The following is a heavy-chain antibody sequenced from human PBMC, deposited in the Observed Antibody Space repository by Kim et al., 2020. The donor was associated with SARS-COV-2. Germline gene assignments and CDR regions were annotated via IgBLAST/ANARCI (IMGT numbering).Heavy chain of an antibody. J-gene: IGHJ4*02. V-gene: IGHV3-7*01. CDR2: K. Sequence: KYCVDSVKGRFTISRANARNSLYLQMNSLRAEDTAVYYCASLSSSSWYFDYWGQGTLVTVSS. CDR3: ASLSSSSWYFDY. D-gene: IGHD6-13*01.